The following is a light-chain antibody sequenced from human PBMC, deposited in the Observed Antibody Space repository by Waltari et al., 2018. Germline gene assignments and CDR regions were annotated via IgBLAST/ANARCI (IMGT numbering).Light chain of an antibody. CDR3: QQRISWPLT. CDR2: DAF. V-gene: IGKV3-11*01. J-gene: IGKJ4*01. CDR1: QSVSTY. Sequence: EIVLTQSLATLSLSPGERATLSCRASQSVSTYLAWYQQRPGQAPRLLIFDAFHRATGIPARFKGSGSGTDLTLTISSLEPEDFAIYYCQQRISWPLTFGGGTMVDIK.